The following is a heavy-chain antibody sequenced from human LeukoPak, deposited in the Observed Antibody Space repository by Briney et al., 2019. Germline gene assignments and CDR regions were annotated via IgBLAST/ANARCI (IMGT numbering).Heavy chain of an antibody. CDR2: IYYSGST. D-gene: IGHD5-24*01. J-gene: IGHJ4*02. CDR3: AGSRRDGYNFDY. CDR1: GGSISSGDYY. V-gene: IGHV4-30-4*08. Sequence: SETLSLTCTVSGGSISSGDYYWSWIRQPPGKGLEWIGYIYYSGSTYYSPSLKSRVTISVDTSKNQFSLKLSSVTAADTAVYYCAGSRRDGYNFDYWGQGTLVTVSS.